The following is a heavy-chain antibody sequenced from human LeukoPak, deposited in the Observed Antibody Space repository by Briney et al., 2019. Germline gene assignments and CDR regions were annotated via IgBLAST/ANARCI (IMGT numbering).Heavy chain of an antibody. CDR3: ARDGPAGTYTYYYYMDV. CDR2: IYYSGST. J-gene: IGHJ6*03. V-gene: IGHV4-59*01. Sequence: SETLSLTCTVSGGSISNYYWSWIRQPPGKGLEWIGYIYYSGSTKYNPSLKSRVTISVDTSKNQFSLKLSSVTAADTAVYYCARDGPAGTYTYYYYMDVWGKGTTVTVSS. D-gene: IGHD6-13*01. CDR1: GGSISNYY.